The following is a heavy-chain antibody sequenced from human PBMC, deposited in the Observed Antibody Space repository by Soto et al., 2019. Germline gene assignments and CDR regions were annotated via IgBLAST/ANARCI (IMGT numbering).Heavy chain of an antibody. V-gene: IGHV4-31*03. D-gene: IGHD2-15*01. J-gene: IGHJ5*02. Sequence: SETLSLTCTVSGGSISSGGYYWSWIRQHPGKGLEWIGYIYYSGSTYYNPSLKSRVTISVDTSKNQFSLKLSSVTAADTAVYYCASLGYCSGGSSNRDWFDPWGQGTLVTVSS. CDR2: IYYSGST. CDR3: ASLGYCSGGSSNRDWFDP. CDR1: GGSISSGGYY.